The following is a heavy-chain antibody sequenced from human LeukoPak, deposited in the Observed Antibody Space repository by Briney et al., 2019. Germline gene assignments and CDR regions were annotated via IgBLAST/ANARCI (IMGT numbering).Heavy chain of an antibody. CDR1: GFTFSSYT. D-gene: IGHD1-26*01. Sequence: GGSLRLSCAASGFTFSSYTMNWVRQAPGKGLEWVSSITITSDYIYYPDSMKGRFTISRDNAKNSLYLQMNSLRAEDTAVYYCARARSSGSHRVVNAFDVWGQGTMVTVSS. J-gene: IGHJ3*01. V-gene: IGHV3-21*01. CDR3: ARARSSGSHRVVNAFDV. CDR2: ITITSDYI.